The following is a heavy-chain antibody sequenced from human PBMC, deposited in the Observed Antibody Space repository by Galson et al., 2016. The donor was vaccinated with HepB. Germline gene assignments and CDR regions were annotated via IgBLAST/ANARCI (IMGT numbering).Heavy chain of an antibody. J-gene: IGHJ4*02. CDR2: INWNSGTI. CDR3: AKDGGSVTSPFDH. D-gene: IGHD4-17*01. Sequence: SLRLSCAASGFTFDDFAMHWVRQAPGKGLEWVSGINWNSGTIGYADSVKGRFTISRGNAKNSLYLQMNSLSPEDTAFYYCAKDGGSVTSPFDHWGPGTLVTVSS. V-gene: IGHV3-9*01. CDR1: GFTFDDFA.